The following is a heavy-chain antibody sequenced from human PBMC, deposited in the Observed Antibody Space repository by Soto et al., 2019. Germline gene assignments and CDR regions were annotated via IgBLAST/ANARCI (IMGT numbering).Heavy chain of an antibody. CDR3: ATRLGY. Sequence: GGSLRLSCAASGFTFRSNWMHWVRQAPGKGLVWVSRIDSDGRGTDYADSVKGRFTIPRDNAKNMLYLQMNSLRAEDTAVYYCATRLGYWGQGTLVTVSS. CDR1: GFTFRSNW. D-gene: IGHD6-19*01. CDR2: IDSDGRGT. J-gene: IGHJ4*02. V-gene: IGHV3-74*01.